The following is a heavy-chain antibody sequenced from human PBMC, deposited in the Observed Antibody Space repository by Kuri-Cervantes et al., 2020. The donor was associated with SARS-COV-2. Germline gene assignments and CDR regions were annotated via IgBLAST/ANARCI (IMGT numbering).Heavy chain of an antibody. CDR3: ARIRRDSPTDVTDF. V-gene: IGHV3-7*01. CDR1: GFTFNAYW. CDR2: IKQDGSEK. J-gene: IGHJ4*02. D-gene: IGHD2/OR15-2a*01. Sequence: GESLKISCETSGFTFNAYWMTWVRQAPGRGLEGVPNIKQDGSEKWYVDSVKGRFTISRDNAKNSVYLQMNSLRDEDTAVYHCARIRRDSPTDVTDFWGRGTLVTVSS.